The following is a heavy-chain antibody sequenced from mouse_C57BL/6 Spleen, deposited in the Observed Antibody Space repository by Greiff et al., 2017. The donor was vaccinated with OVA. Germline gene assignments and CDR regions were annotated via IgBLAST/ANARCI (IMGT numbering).Heavy chain of an antibody. V-gene: IGHV10-1*01. CDR1: GFSFNTYA. CDR2: IRSKSNNYAT. J-gene: IGHJ2*01. D-gene: IGHD2-4*01. CDR3: VRQGDYDNFDY. Sequence: EVQVVESGGGLVQPKGSLKLSCAASGFSFNTYAMNWVRQAPGKGLEWVARIRSKSNNYATYYADSVKDRFTISRDDSESMLYLQINNLKTEDTAMYYCVRQGDYDNFDYWGQGTTLTVSS.